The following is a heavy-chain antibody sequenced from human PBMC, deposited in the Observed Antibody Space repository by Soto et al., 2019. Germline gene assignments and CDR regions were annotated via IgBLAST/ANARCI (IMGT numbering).Heavy chain of an antibody. J-gene: IGHJ4*02. D-gene: IGHD3-22*01. CDR2: ISSSSSYI. V-gene: IGHV3-21*01. CDR3: VRDKPDYYDSSGRGY. CDR1: GFTFSSYS. Sequence: EVQLVESGGGLVKPGGSLRLSWAASGFTFSSYSMNWVRQARGKGLEWVSSISSSSSYIYYADSVKGRFTISRDNAKNSLYLQMNSLRAEDTAVYYCVRDKPDYYDSSGRGYWGQGTLVTVSS.